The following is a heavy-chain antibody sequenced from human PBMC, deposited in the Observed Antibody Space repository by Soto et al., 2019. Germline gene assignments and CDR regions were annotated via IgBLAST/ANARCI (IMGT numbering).Heavy chain of an antibody. J-gene: IGHJ4*02. D-gene: IGHD3-22*01. CDR2: ISGSGGST. CDR1: GFTFSSYA. CDR3: AKADVAWLSQYYFDY. V-gene: IGHV3-23*01. Sequence: EVQLLESGGGLVQPGGSLRLSCAASGFTFSSYAMSWVRQAPGKGLEWVSAISGSGGSTYYADSVKGRFTISRDNSKNTLYLQMNSLRAEDTDVYYCAKADVAWLSQYYFDYWGQGTLVTVSS.